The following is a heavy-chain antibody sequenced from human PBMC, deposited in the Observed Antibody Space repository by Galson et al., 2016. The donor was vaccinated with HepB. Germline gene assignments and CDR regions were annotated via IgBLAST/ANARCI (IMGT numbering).Heavy chain of an antibody. CDR3: TREFDL. J-gene: IGHJ2*01. Sequence: SLRLSCAASGFSLGNSWMNWARQAPGQGLGWLANIKKDGSEINYVDSVKGRFTISRDNAKNSLFLQMNTLRVEDTAVYYCTREFDLWGRGTRVTVSS. V-gene: IGHV3-7*04. CDR1: GFSLGNSW. CDR2: IKKDGSEI.